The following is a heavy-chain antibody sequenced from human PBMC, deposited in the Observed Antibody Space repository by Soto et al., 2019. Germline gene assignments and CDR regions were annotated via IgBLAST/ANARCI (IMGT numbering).Heavy chain of an antibody. CDR3: ERDQRGARGDY. CDR2: IGVYNNNR. Sequence: QVQLVKSGAEVKKPGASVKVSCKASGYTFTSYGISWVRQAPGQGLEWMGWIGVYNNNRNYAQKVQGRVTMTTDTSMSTAYMELRSLISDETTVYYCERDQRGARGDYWGQGTLVTVYS. J-gene: IGHJ4*02. CDR1: GYTFTSYG. V-gene: IGHV1-18*04. D-gene: IGHD3-10*01.